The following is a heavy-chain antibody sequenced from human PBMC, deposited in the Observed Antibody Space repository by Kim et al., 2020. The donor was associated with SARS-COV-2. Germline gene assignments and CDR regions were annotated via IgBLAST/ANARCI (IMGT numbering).Heavy chain of an antibody. Sequence: SDTLSLTCAVFGGSISSGDFYWGWIRQPPGKGLEWIGNIDYTGTTYYNPSLKSRVSMSVDSSKNQFSLRLTSLTVADTAVYYCARPYRRRGGGAWFDPWGQGTLVTVSS. V-gene: IGHV4-39*01. J-gene: IGHJ5*02. CDR3: ARPYRRRGGGAWFDP. CDR1: GGSISSGDFY. CDR2: IDYTGTT. D-gene: IGHD4-4*01.